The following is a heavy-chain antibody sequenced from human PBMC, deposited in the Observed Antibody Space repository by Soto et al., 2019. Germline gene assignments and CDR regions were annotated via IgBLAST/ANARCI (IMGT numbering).Heavy chain of an antibody. CDR3: ARYGADNYDILIGYYNPLFDY. V-gene: IGHV4-31*03. CDR2: IYYSGST. D-gene: IGHD3-9*01. Sequence: QVQLQESGPGLVKPSQTLSLTCTVSGGSISSGGYYWSWIRQHPGKGLEWIGYIYYSGSTYYNPSLKSRVTISVDTSKNQFSLKLSSVTAADTAVYYCARYGADNYDILIGYYNPLFDYWGQGTLVTVSS. J-gene: IGHJ4*02. CDR1: GGSISSGGYY.